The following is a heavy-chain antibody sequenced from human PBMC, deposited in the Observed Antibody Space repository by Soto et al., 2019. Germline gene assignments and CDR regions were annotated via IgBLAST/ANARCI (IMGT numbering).Heavy chain of an antibody. CDR3: ARQGRNTKIVILRHYATDF. V-gene: IGHV4-39*01. CDR1: SGSISSNSYL. CDR2: ILYSGDT. D-gene: IGHD3-22*01. Sequence: SETLSLTCSVSSGSISSNSYLWGWIRQPPGKGLEWIGAILYSGDTYYSESLKSRVTMSVDTAKNQFSLKLNSVTAADTAVYYCARQGRNTKIVILRHYATDFWGQGTAVTVSS. J-gene: IGHJ6*02.